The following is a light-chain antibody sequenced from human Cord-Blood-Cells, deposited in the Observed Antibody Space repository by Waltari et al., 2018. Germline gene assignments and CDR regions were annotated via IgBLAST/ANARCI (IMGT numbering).Light chain of an antibody. CDR2: WAS. Sequence: DIVMTQSPDSLAVSLGERATTNCKSSQSVLYSSNNKNYLAWYQQKPGTPPKLLIYWASTRESGVPDRFSGSGSGTDFTLTISSLQAEDVAVYYCQQYYSTPYTFGQGTKLEIK. CDR1: QSVLYSSNNKNY. V-gene: IGKV4-1*01. CDR3: QQYYSTPYT. J-gene: IGKJ2*01.